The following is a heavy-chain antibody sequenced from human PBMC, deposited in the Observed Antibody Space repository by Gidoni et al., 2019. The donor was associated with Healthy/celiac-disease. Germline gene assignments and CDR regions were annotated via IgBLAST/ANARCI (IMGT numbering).Heavy chain of an antibody. Sequence: QVQLVQSGAEVKKPGASVKVSCKASGYTFTSYAMHWVRQAPGQRLEWMGWINAGNGNTKYSQKFQGRVTITRDTSASTAYMELSSLRSEDTAVYYCARRMIVGAPSVFDYWGQGTLVTVSS. V-gene: IGHV1-3*01. J-gene: IGHJ4*02. CDR1: GYTFTSYA. CDR2: INAGNGNT. D-gene: IGHD1-26*01. CDR3: ARRMIVGAPSVFDY.